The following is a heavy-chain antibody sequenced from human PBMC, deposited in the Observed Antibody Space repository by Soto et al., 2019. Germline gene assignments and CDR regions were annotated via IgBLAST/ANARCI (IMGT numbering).Heavy chain of an antibody. D-gene: IGHD2-2*01. Sequence: QVQLVQSGAEVKKPGASVKVSCKASGYTFTGYYMHWVRQAPGQGLEWMGWINPNSGGTNYAQKFQGWVTMTRDTSISTAYMELSRLRSYDTAVYCCAREGCSSTSCYAGWFDPWGQGTLVTVSS. CDR3: AREGCSSTSCYAGWFDP. V-gene: IGHV1-2*04. CDR1: GYTFTGYY. CDR2: INPNSGGT. J-gene: IGHJ5*02.